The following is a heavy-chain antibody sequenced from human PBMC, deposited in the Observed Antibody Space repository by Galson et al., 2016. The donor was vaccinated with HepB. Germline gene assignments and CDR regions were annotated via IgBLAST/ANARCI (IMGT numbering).Heavy chain of an antibody. D-gene: IGHD3-9*01. CDR1: GGTFNTYA. V-gene: IGHV1-69*13. CDR3: AIGSEILTGYYAY. CDR2: IIPMLGTA. Sequence: SVKVSCKASGGTFNTYAISWVRQAPGQGLEWMGGIIPMLGTATYAQKFQGRVTITADESTSTAYMDLSSLGSEDTAVYYCAIGSEILTGYYAYWSQGTLNTVSS. J-gene: IGHJ4*02.